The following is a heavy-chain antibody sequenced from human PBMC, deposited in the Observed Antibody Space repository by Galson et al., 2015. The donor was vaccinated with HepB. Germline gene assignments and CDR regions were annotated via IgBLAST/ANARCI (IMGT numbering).Heavy chain of an antibody. V-gene: IGHV1-69*13. J-gene: IGHJ5*02. CDR1: GFTFTSSA. CDR2: IIPIFGTA. CDR3: ASRLRGHTGFINWFDP. Sequence: SVKVSCKASGFTFTSSAVQWVRQAPGQGLEWMGGIIPIFGTANYAQKFQGRVTITADESTSTAHMELSSLRSEDTAVYYCASRLRGHTGFINWFDPWGQGTLVTVSS. D-gene: IGHD4-17*01.